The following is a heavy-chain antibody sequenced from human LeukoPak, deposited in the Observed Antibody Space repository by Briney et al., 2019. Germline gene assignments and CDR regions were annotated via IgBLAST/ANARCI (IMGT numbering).Heavy chain of an antibody. D-gene: IGHD6-19*01. V-gene: IGHV3-21*01. Sequence: GGALRLSCAASGFTFSSYDMTWVRQAPGRGLEWVSSIRPSGDNTYYGDSVKGRFTISRDNAKNSLYLQMNSLRAEDTAVYYCARDYSSGWYANMDVWGKGTTVTVSS. CDR2: IRPSGDNT. CDR3: ARDYSSGWYANMDV. CDR1: GFTFSSYD. J-gene: IGHJ6*03.